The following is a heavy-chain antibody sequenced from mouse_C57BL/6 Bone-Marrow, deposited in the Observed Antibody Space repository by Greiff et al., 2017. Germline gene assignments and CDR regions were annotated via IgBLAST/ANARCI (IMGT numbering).Heavy chain of an antibody. D-gene: IGHD1-1*01. CDR1: GFNIKDDY. J-gene: IGHJ2*01. Sequence: EVQLQQSGAELVRPGASVKLSCTASGFNIKDDYMHWVKQRPEQGLEWIGWIDPENGDTEYASKFQGKATITADTSSNTAYPQLSSLTSEDTAVYYCTTITTVVAYYFDYWGQGTTLTVSS. CDR2: IDPENGDT. V-gene: IGHV14-4*01. CDR3: TTITTVVAYYFDY.